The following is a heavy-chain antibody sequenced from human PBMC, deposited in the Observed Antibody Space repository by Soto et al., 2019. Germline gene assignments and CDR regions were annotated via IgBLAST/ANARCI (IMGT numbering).Heavy chain of an antibody. J-gene: IGHJ5*02. CDR2: IYHSGST. CDR3: ARGGLDSWYDILTGYSLFHP. D-gene: IGHD3-9*01. Sequence: PGTPALTFAVPGGSIRSSDWWSSVRHPPGKGLEWIGEIYHSGSTNYNPSLKSRVTISVDKSKNQFSLQLSSVTAADTAVYYCARGGLDSWYDILTGYSLFHPSGHVTLVTV. V-gene: IGHV4-4*03. CDR1: GGSIRSSDW.